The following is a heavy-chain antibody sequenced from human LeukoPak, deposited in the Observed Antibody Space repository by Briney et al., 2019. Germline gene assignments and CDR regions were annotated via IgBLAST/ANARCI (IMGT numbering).Heavy chain of an antibody. V-gene: IGHV1-69*01. J-gene: IGHJ5*02. CDR3: ASCLSSSWYEEEHWFDP. CDR2: IIPIFGTA. D-gene: IGHD6-13*01. Sequence: SVKVSCTASGGTFSSYAISWVRQAPGQGLEWMGGIIPIFGTANYAQKFQGRVTITADESTSTAYMELSNLRSEDTAVYYCASCLSSSWYEEEHWFDPWGQGTLVTVSS. CDR1: GGTFSSYA.